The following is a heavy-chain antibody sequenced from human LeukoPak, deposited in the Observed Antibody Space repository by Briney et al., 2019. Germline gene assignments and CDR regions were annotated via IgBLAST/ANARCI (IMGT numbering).Heavy chain of an antibody. CDR2: MNPNSGNT. V-gene: IGHV1-8*01. Sequence: GASVKVSCKASGYTFTSYDINWVRQATGQGLEWMGWMNPNSGNTRYAQKFQGRVTMTRNTSISTAYMDLSSLRSENTAVYYCAVGGLYYYDSSGYYPFDYWGQGTLVTVSS. J-gene: IGHJ4*02. CDR3: AVGGLYYYDSSGYYPFDY. D-gene: IGHD3-22*01. CDR1: GYTFTSYD.